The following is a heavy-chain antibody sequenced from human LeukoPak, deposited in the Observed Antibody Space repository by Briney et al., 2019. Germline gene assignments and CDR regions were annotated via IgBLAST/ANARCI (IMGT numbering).Heavy chain of an antibody. CDR1: GFTFGDNA. CDR3: TRGPIQLWLYHGMDV. V-gene: IGHV3-49*04. D-gene: IGHD5-18*01. Sequence: PGGSLRLSCTVSGFTFGDNAMSWVRQAPGKGLEWVGFIRSKTYGGTTEYAASVKGRFIISRDDSTSIAYLQMNSLKTEDTAVYYCTRGPIQLWLYHGMDVWGQGTTVTVSS. CDR2: IRSKTYGGTT. J-gene: IGHJ6*02.